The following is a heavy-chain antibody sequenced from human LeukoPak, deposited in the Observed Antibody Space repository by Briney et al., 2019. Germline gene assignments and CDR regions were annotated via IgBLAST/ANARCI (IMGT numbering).Heavy chain of an antibody. CDR2: IYYTGST. D-gene: IGHD5-24*01. Sequence: PSETLSLTCTVSGDSISSGGYYWSWIRQHPGKVLEWIGYIYYTGSTYYNPSFKSRVTISVDTSKNQLSLRLSPVTAADTAVYYCARGPRDGYNSHFDYWGQGTLVTVSS. CDR3: ARGPRDGYNSHFDY. V-gene: IGHV4-31*03. J-gene: IGHJ4*02. CDR1: GDSISSGGYY.